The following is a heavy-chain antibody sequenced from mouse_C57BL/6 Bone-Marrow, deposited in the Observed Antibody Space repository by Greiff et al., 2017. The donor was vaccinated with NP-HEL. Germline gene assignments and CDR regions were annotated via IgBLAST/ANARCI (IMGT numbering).Heavy chain of an antibody. CDR2: IYPGSGNT. CDR3: ARTLITTVVEDAMDY. V-gene: IGHV1-76*01. Sequence: QVQLQQSGAELVRPGASVKLSCKASGYTFTDYYINWVKQRPGQGLEWIARIYPGSGNTYYNEKFKGKATLTAEKSSSTAYMQLSSLTSEDSAVYFCARTLITTVVEDAMDYWGQGTSVTVSS. J-gene: IGHJ4*01. D-gene: IGHD1-1*01. CDR1: GYTFTDYY.